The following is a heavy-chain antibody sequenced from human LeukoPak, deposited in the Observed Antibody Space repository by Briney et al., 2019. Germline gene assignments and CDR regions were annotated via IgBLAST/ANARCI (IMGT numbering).Heavy chain of an antibody. J-gene: IGHJ6*03. CDR1: GGSFSGYY. D-gene: IGHD3-22*01. V-gene: IGHV4-34*01. Sequence: SETLSLTCAAYGGSFSGYYWSWIRQPPGKGLEWIGEINHSGSTNYNPSLKSRVTISVDTSKNQFSLKLSSVTAADTAVYYCTRGSIAYYYMDVWGKGTTVTISS. CDR3: TRGSIAYYYMDV. CDR2: INHSGST.